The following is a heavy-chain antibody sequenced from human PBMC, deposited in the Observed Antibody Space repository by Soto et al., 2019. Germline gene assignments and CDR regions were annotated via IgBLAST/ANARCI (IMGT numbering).Heavy chain of an antibody. CDR3: ARYNWNCGIDY. J-gene: IGHJ4*02. D-gene: IGHD1-7*01. CDR2: ISYDGNNQ. Sequence: QEHLVESGGGVVQLGRSLRLSCAASGFSFTNYGMHWVRQAPGKGLEWVAVISYDGNNQHYADSVKGRFTISRDTSNNTVSLQMHSLRPEDTAVYYCARYNWNCGIDYCAPGTLVTVSS. CDR1: GFSFTNYG. V-gene: IGHV3-30*03.